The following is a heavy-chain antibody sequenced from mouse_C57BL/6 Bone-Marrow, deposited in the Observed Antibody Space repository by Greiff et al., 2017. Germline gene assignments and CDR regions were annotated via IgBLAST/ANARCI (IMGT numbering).Heavy chain of an antibody. CDR1: GYTFTDYY. V-gene: IGHV1-19*01. J-gene: IGHJ3*01. Sequence: EVQLQQSGPVLVKPGASVKMSCKASGYTFTDYYMNWVQQSHGKSLEWIGVINPYNGGTSYNQKFKGKATLTVDKSSSTAYMELNSLTSEDSAVYYCAREGSSGLAYWGQGTLVTVSA. CDR2: INPYNGGT. CDR3: AREGSSGLAY.